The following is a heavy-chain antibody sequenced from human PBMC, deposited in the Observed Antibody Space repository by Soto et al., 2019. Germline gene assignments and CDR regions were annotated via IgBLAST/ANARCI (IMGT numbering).Heavy chain of an antibody. J-gene: IGHJ6*02. Sequence: QVQLVQSRSEVKKPGSSVRVSCRASEGTFNSHVVSWVRQAPGQGLQWMGGILPLFGTTNYAHQLEGRVTITADSSTATSFLELSGLTPGDTAVYYCARSGTLYESSQKYYQYGLDVWGQGTTVIVSS. V-gene: IGHV1-69*01. CDR3: ARSGTLYESSQKYYQYGLDV. CDR1: EGTFNSHV. D-gene: IGHD2-2*01. CDR2: ILPLFGTT.